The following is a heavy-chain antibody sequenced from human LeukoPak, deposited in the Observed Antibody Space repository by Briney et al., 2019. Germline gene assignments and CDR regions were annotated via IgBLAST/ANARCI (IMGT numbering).Heavy chain of an antibody. D-gene: IGHD3-22*01. Sequence: GGSLRLSCAASGFTFSSYGMSWVRQAPGKGLEWVSAISGSGGSTYYADSVKGRFTISRDNSKNTLYLQMNSLRAEDTAVYYCAKLYYYDSSGYPPHYWGQGTLVTVSS. CDR3: AKLYYYDSSGYPPHY. CDR2: ISGSGGST. CDR1: GFTFSSYG. V-gene: IGHV3-23*01. J-gene: IGHJ4*02.